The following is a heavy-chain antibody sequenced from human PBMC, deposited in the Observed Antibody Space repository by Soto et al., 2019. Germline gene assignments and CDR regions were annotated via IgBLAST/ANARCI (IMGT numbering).Heavy chain of an antibody. CDR3: AREPITMIGLNWFDP. CDR1: GFTFSSYS. D-gene: IGHD3-22*01. J-gene: IGHJ5*02. CDR2: ISSSSTI. V-gene: IGHV3-48*02. Sequence: EVQLVESGGGLVQPGGSLRLSCAASGFTFSSYSMNWVRQAPGKGLEWVSYISSSSTIYYADSVKGRFTISRDNAKNSLYLQMNSLRDEDTAVYYCAREPITMIGLNWFDPWGQGTLVTVSS.